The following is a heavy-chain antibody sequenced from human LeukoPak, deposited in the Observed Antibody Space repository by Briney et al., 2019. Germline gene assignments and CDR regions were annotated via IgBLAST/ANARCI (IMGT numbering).Heavy chain of an antibody. Sequence: PRASVKVSCKASGYTFTGYYMHWVRQAPGQGLEWMGWINPNSGGTNYAQKFQGRVTMTRDTSISTAYMELSRLRSDDTAVYYCARAKSIVATIGDYWGQGTLVTVSS. CDR3: ARAKSIVATIGDY. V-gene: IGHV1-2*02. CDR1: GYTFTGYY. J-gene: IGHJ4*02. CDR2: INPNSGGT. D-gene: IGHD5-12*01.